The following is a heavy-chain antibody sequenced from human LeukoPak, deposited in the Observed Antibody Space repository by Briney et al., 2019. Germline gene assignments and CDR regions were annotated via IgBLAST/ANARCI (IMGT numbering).Heavy chain of an antibody. V-gene: IGHV1-69*13. CDR3: ARQGLGLERCPLYYYYGMDV. J-gene: IGHJ6*02. Sequence: ASVKVSCKASGGTFSSYAISWVRQAPGQGLEWMGGIIPIFGTANYAQKFQGRVTITADESTSTAYMELSSLRSEDTAVYYCARQGLGLERCPLYYYYGMDVWGQGTTVTVSS. CDR1: GGTFSSYA. CDR2: IIPIFGTA. D-gene: IGHD1-1*01.